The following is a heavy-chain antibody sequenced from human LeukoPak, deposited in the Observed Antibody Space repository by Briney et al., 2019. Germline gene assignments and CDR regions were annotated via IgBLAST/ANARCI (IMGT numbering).Heavy chain of an antibody. D-gene: IGHD2/OR15-2a*01. CDR1: GGSISSGGYY. Sequence: SQTLSLTCTVSGGSISSGGYYWSWIRQHPGKGLEWIGYIYYSGSTYYNPSLKSRVTISVDTSKNQFSLKLSSVTAADTAVYYCASLSSTSSEGGIDYWGQGTLVTVSS. V-gene: IGHV4-31*03. J-gene: IGHJ4*02. CDR2: IYYSGST. CDR3: ASLSSTSSEGGIDY.